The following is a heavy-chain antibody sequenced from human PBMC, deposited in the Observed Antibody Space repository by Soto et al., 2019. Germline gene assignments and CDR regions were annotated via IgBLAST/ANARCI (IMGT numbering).Heavy chain of an antibody. Sequence: SGPTLVNPTQTLTLTCTFSGFSLSTSGMRVSWIRQPPGKALEWLARIDWDDDKFYSTSLKTRLTISKDTSKNQVVLTMTNVDPVDTATYYCARTPYYYDSSGYYYLFFDYWGQGTLVTVSS. V-gene: IGHV2-70*04. CDR1: GFSLSTSGMR. CDR2: IDWDDDK. CDR3: ARTPYYYDSSGYYYLFFDY. D-gene: IGHD3-22*01. J-gene: IGHJ4*02.